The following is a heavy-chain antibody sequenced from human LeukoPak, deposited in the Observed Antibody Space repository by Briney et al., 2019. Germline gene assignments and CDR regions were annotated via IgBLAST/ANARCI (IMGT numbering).Heavy chain of an antibody. CDR3: ARGAPGSYCSGGSCPYFDY. V-gene: IGHV1-8*01. D-gene: IGHD2-15*01. CDR1: GYTFTSHD. Sequence: ASVTVSCMASGYTFTSHDINWVRQAPGQGREWMGWMNPNSGNTGYAQKFPRRVTMTRNTSISTAYMELSSLRSEDTAVYYCARGAPGSYCSGGSCPYFDYWGQGTLVSVSS. J-gene: IGHJ4*02. CDR2: MNPNSGNT.